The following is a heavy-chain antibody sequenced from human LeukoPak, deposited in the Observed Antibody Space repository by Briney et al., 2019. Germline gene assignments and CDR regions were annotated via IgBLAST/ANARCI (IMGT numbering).Heavy chain of an antibody. D-gene: IGHD3-3*01. CDR1: GYTFTSYA. V-gene: IGHV1-3*01. Sequence: GASVKVSCKASGYTFTSYAMHWVRQAPGQRLEWMGWINAGNGNTKYSQKFQGRVTITRDTSASTAYMELSSLRSEDTAVYYCARRVYYDFWSGYYTLGGMDVWGQGTTVTVSS. CDR2: INAGNGNT. CDR3: ARRVYYDFWSGYYTLGGMDV. J-gene: IGHJ6*02.